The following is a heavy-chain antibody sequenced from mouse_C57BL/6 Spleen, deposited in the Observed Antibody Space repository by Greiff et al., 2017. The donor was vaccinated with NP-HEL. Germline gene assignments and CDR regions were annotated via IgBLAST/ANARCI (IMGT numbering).Heavy chain of an antibody. CDR3: TRTGITTVVKDY. Sequence: QVQLQQSGAELVRPGASVTLSCKASGYTFTDYEMHWVKQTPVHGLEWIGAIDPETGGTAYNQKFKGKAILTADKSSSTAYMELRSLTSEDSAVYYCTRTGITTVVKDYWGQGTSVTVSS. CDR1: GYTFTDYE. V-gene: IGHV1-15*01. D-gene: IGHD1-1*01. J-gene: IGHJ4*01. CDR2: IDPETGGT.